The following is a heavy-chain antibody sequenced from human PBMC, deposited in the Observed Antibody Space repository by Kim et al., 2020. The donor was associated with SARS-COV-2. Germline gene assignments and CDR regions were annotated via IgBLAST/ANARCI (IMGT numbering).Heavy chain of an antibody. CDR2: IIPIFGTA. D-gene: IGHD1-26*01. Sequence: SVKVSCKASGGTFSSYAISWVRQAPGQGLEWMGGIIPIFGTANYAQKFQGRVTITADESTSTAYMELSSLRSEDTAVYYCARDWAESGSYPLPDLWGQGTLVTVSS. V-gene: IGHV1-69*13. CDR3: ARDWAESGSYPLPDL. J-gene: IGHJ5*02. CDR1: GGTFSSYA.